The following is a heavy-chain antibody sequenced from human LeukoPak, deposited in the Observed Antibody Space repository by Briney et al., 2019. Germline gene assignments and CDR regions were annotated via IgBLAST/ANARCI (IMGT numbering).Heavy chain of an antibody. J-gene: IGHJ4*02. CDR1: GGSISSYY. CDR3: ARGRRRRGFDY. CDR2: IFYSGST. V-gene: IGHV4-59*12. D-gene: IGHD6-6*01. Sequence: PSETLSLTCTVSGGSISSYYWSWIRQPPGKGLEWIGYIFYSGSTNYNPSLKSRVTISVDTSKNQFSLKLSSVTAADTAVYYCARGRRRRGFDYWGQGTLVTVSS.